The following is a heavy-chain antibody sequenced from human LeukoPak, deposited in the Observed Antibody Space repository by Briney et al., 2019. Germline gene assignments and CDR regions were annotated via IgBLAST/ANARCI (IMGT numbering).Heavy chain of an antibody. J-gene: IGHJ4*02. CDR2: ISGSGGST. D-gene: IGHD5-24*01. V-gene: IGHV3-23*01. CDR1: GFTFSSYG. CDR3: AKDLSVGETAFDY. Sequence: GGTLRLSCAASGFTFSSYGMTWVRQAPGKGLEWVSGISGSGGSTYYADSVKGRFTISRDNSKNTLYLQMNSLRAEDTAVYYCAKDLSVGETAFDYWGQGTLVTVSS.